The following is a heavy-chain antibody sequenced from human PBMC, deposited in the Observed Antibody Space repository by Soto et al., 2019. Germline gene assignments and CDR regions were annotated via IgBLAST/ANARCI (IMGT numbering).Heavy chain of an antibody. Sequence: PGESLKISCKGSGYSFTSYWIGWVRQMPGKGLEWMGIIYPGDSDTRYSPSFQGQVTISADKSISTAYLQWSSLKASDTAMYYCARTAVAGAAIRPFDYWGQGTLVTVS. V-gene: IGHV5-51*01. J-gene: IGHJ4*02. CDR1: GYSFTSYW. CDR2: IYPGDSDT. D-gene: IGHD6-19*01. CDR3: ARTAVAGAAIRPFDY.